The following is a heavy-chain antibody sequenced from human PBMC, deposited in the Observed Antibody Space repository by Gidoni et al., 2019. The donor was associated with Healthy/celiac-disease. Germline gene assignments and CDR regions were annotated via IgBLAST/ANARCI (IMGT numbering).Heavy chain of an antibody. V-gene: IGHV3-20*04. J-gene: IGHJ4*02. D-gene: IGHD6-13*01. CDR2: INWNGGNT. Sequence: EVQLVESGGGVVRPGGSLRLSCTASGFTFDDYGMSWVRQAPGKGLEWVSGINWNGGNTGYADSVKGRFTISRDNAKDSLYLQMNSLRAEDTALYYCARNDVAAAGDYFDYWGQGTLVTVSS. CDR1: GFTFDDYG. CDR3: ARNDVAAAGDYFDY.